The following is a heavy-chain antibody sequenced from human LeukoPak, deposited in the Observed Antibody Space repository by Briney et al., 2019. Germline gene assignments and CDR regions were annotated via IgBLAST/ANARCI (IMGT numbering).Heavy chain of an antibody. Sequence: ASVKVSCKASGYTFTSYGISWVRQAPGQGLEWLGWISVYNGHTNYAQKLQGRVTMTTDTSTSTAYMELRSLRSDDTAVYYCARDYYGSGSYDNYFDYWGQGTLVTVSS. J-gene: IGHJ4*02. V-gene: IGHV1-18*01. CDR3: ARDYYGSGSYDNYFDY. CDR2: ISVYNGHT. D-gene: IGHD3-10*01. CDR1: GYTFTSYG.